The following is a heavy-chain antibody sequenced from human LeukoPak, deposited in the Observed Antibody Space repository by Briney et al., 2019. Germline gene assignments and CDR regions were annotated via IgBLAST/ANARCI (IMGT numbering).Heavy chain of an antibody. J-gene: IGHJ6*02. CDR1: GFTFSGSA. Sequence: AGGSLRLSCAASGFTFSGSAMHWVRQASGKGLEWVGRIRSKANSYATAYAASVKGRFTISRDDSKNTAYLQMNSLKTEDTAVYYCTRLKVAYCSSTSCRGGYNYYGMDVWGQGTTVTVSS. CDR2: IRSKANSYAT. CDR3: TRLKVAYCSSTSCRGGYNYYGMDV. V-gene: IGHV3-73*01. D-gene: IGHD2-2*01.